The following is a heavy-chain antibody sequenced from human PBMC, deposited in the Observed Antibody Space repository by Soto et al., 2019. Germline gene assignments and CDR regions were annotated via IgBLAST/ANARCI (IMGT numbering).Heavy chain of an antibody. J-gene: IGHJ6*02. D-gene: IGHD3-10*01. Sequence: HGGSLRLTGADSRFVVRGSYMSWVRQTPGKGLEWVSVIYSGGSTYYADSVKGRFTISRDNSKNTLYLQMNSLRAEDTAVYYCAGNYGTPYYYYGMDVWGQGTTVTVSS. CDR2: IYSGGST. V-gene: IGHV3-53*01. CDR1: RFVVRGSY. CDR3: AGNYGTPYYYYGMDV.